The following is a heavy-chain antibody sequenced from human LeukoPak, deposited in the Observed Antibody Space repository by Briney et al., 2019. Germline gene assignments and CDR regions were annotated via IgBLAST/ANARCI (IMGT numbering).Heavy chain of an antibody. D-gene: IGHD3-3*01. J-gene: IGHJ4*02. V-gene: IGHV3-21*01. Sequence: GESLRLSCAASGFTFSSYSMNWGRQAPGKGLEWVSSISSSSRYIYYADSVKGRFTISRDNAKNSLYLQMNSLRAEDTAVYYCAREYDFWSGYYYGLDYWGQGTLVTVSS. CDR1: GFTFSSYS. CDR2: ISSSSRYI. CDR3: AREYDFWSGYYYGLDY.